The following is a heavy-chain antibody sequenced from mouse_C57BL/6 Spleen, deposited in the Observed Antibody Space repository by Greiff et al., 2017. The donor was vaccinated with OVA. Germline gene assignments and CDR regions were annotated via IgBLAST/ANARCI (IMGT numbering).Heavy chain of an antibody. CDR3: ARGGTTVVAGDY. V-gene: IGHV1-42*01. J-gene: IGHJ2*01. CDR2: INPSTGGT. D-gene: IGHD1-1*01. Sequence: VQLQQSGPELVKPGASVKISCKASGYSFTGYYMNWVKQSPEKSLEWIGEINPSTGGTTYNQKFKAKATLTVDKSSSTAYMQLKSLTSEDSAVYYCARGGTTVVAGDYWGQGTTLTVSS. CDR1: GYSFTGYY.